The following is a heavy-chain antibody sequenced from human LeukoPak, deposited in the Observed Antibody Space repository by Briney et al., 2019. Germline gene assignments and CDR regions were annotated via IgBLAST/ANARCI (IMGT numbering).Heavy chain of an antibody. CDR2: IKPDGIEK. CDR1: GFTFSSYS. J-gene: IGHJ4*02. V-gene: IGHV3-7*01. Sequence: GGSLRLSCAASGFTFSSYSTSWVRQAPGKGLEWVANIKPDGIEKYYVDSVKGRFTISRDNAKNSLYLQMNSLRAEDTAVYYCARSDFWSGYYRYYFDYWGQGTLVTVSS. D-gene: IGHD3-3*01. CDR3: ARSDFWSGYYRYYFDY.